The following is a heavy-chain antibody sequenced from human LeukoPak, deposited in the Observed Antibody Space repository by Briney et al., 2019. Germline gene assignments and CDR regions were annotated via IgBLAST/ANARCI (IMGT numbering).Heavy chain of an antibody. V-gene: IGHV4-59*01. CDR2: ISYSGYT. CDR3: ARGRNDNGGMFFDS. D-gene: IGHD4-23*01. J-gene: IGHJ4*02. Sequence: SETLSLTCTVSGGPMRSYYWSWIRQAPGKGLEWIGFISYSGYTSYSPSLKSRVAISVDTSKSQFSLRLNSMTAADTAIYYCARGRNDNGGMFFDSWAQGTLVTVSS. CDR1: GGPMRSYY.